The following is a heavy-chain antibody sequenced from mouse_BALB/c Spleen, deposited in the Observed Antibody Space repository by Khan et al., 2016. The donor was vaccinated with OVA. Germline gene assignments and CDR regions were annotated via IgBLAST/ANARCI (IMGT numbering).Heavy chain of an antibody. CDR3: ARVGYSGTMDY. D-gene: IGHD2-14*01. V-gene: IGHV9-3-1*01. Sequence: QIQLVQSGPELKKPGVTVKISCKASGYTFTTYGMNWVKQAPGTGLKWMGWINTYTGEPTYVDDFKGRFAFSLETSASTAYLQINNLKNEDTATYCCARVGYSGTMDYWGQGTSVTVSS. J-gene: IGHJ4*01. CDR2: INTYTGEP. CDR1: GYTFTTYG.